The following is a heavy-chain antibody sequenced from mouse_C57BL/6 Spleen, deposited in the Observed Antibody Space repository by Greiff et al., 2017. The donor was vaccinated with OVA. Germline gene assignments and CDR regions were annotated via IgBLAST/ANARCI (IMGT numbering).Heavy chain of an antibody. J-gene: IGHJ4*01. V-gene: IGHV1-82*01. D-gene: IGHD1-1*01. CDR2: IYPGDGDT. Sequence: QVQLKQSGPELVKPGASVKISCKASGYAFSSSWMNWVKQRPGKGLEWIGRIYPGDGDTNYNGKFKGKATLTADKSSSTAYMQLSSLTSEDSAVYFCARGGTTVVDGYAMDYWGQGTSVTVSS. CDR1: GYAFSSSW. CDR3: ARGGTTVVDGYAMDY.